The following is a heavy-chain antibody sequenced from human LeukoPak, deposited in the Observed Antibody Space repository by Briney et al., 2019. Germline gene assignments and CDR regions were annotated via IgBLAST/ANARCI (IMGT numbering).Heavy chain of an antibody. Sequence: GGSLRLSCAVSGFTFRTYSMNWVRQAPGKGLEWVSSISRTSSHIYYADSLKGRFTISRDNAKNSLYLQMNSLRAEDTALYYCATGGITIFGVVTYPNDWGQGTLVTVSS. V-gene: IGHV3-21*04. CDR2: ISRTSSHI. CDR1: GFTFRTYS. D-gene: IGHD3-3*01. CDR3: ATGGITIFGVVTYPND. J-gene: IGHJ4*02.